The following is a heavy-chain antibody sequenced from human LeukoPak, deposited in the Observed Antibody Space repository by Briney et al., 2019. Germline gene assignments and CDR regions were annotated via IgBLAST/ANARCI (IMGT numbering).Heavy chain of an antibody. CDR3: ARGDYYGSGSSTRWFDP. V-gene: IGHV3-48*03. Sequence: GGSLRLSCAASGFTFSSYEMNWVRQAPGKGLEWVSYISSSGSTVYYADSVKGRFTISRDNAKNSLYLQMNSLRAEDTAVYYCARGDYYGSGSSTRWFDPWGQGTLVTVSS. J-gene: IGHJ5*02. CDR2: ISSSGSTV. D-gene: IGHD3-10*01. CDR1: GFTFSSYE.